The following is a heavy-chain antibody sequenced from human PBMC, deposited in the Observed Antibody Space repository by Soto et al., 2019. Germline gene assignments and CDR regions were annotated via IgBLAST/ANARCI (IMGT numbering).Heavy chain of an antibody. CDR3: TSEYSNYGDYYYGMDV. CDR1: GFTFSNAW. CDR2: IKSKTDGGTT. D-gene: IGHD4-4*01. Sequence: GGSLRLSCAASGFTFSNAWMSWVRQAPGKGLEWVGRIKSKTDGGTTDYAAPVKGRFTISRDDSKNTLYRQMNSLKTEDTAVYYCTSEYSNYGDYYYGMDVWGQGTTVTVSS. J-gene: IGHJ6*02. V-gene: IGHV3-15*01.